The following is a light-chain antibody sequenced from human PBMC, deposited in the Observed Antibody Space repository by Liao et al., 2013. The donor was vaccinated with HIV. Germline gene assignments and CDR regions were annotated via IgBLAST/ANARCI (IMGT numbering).Light chain of an antibody. V-gene: IGLV3-21*04. CDR3: QVWDVSSDHWV. Sequence: SNVLTQPPSVSVAPGQTARITCGGNNIGSKGVHWYQQKPGQAPVLVIYYDSDRPSGIPERFSGSNSGNTATLTISRVEAGDEADYYCQVWDVSSDHWVFGGGTKLTVL. CDR1: NIGSKG. CDR2: YDS. J-gene: IGLJ3*02.